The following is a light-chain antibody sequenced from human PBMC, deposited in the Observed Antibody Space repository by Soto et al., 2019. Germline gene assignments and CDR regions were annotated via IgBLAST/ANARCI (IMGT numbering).Light chain of an antibody. Sequence: EIVLTQSPGTLSLSPGERATLSCRASESVSSSYLAWYQQKPGQAPRLLIYDASKRATGIPARFSGSGSGTELTLTISSLQSEDFAVYYCQQYNMSPWTFGQGTKVDIK. V-gene: IGKV3-20*01. CDR1: ESVSSSY. CDR2: DAS. CDR3: QQYNMSPWT. J-gene: IGKJ1*01.